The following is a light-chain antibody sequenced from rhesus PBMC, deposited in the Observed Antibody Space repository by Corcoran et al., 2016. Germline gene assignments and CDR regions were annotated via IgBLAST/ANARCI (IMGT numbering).Light chain of an antibody. CDR1: QSISSW. J-gene: IGKJ2*01. CDR2: KGA. Sequence: DIQMTQSPSSLSASVGDTVTITCRASQSISSWLAWYQQKTRKAPKLLIYKGASLQSGVPSRFSGSGSGTDFTLTISSLQSEDFATYSCQQYSSSPYSFGQGTKVEIK. CDR3: QQYSSSPYS. V-gene: IGKV1-22*01.